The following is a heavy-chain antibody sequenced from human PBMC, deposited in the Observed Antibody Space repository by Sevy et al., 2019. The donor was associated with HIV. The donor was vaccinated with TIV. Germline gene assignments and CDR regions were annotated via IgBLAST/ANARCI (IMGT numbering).Heavy chain of an antibody. CDR3: ARDPLYYSHRDSYHLKYYFDY. CDR1: GFAFSRYG. Sequence: GGSLRLSCGASGFAFSRYGMHWVRQAPGMGLEWVAVIWHDGNYKYYADSVKGRFTISRDNSKNTLYLQMNSLRGDDSAVYFCARDPLYYSHRDSYHLKYYFDYWGQRTQVTVSS. D-gene: IGHD3-10*01. V-gene: IGHV3-33*01. J-gene: IGHJ4*02. CDR2: IWHDGNYK.